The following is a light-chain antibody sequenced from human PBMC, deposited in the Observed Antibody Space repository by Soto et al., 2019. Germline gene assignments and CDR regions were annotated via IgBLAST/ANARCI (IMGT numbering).Light chain of an antibody. CDR3: HQSFSIPSWT. V-gene: IGKV1-39*01. CDR1: QSISIY. CDR2: AAS. Sequence: DIPMTQSPSSLSASVGDRVTITCRASQSISIYLNWYQQKPGTAPKLLIYAASSLQTGVPSRFSGGGSGTDFTLTISDLQHEDFATYFCHQSFSIPSWTFGQGTKVEIK. J-gene: IGKJ1*01.